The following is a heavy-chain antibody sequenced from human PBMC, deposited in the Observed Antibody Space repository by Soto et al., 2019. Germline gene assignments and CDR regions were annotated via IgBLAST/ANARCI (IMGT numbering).Heavy chain of an antibody. CDR2: ISNNSSYT. V-gene: IGHV3-11*06. Sequence: GGSMRVSWAASEGTFSDYYRSCIHQSPGKGLEWLSYISNNSSYTNNGDSVKCRFTFCRDNAKNSLCLQMNSLRAEDTAVYYCAREAGYSCGSGWFDPWGQRILVTVSS. J-gene: IGHJ5*02. CDR1: EGTFSDYY. D-gene: IGHD5-18*01. CDR3: AREAGYSCGSGWFDP.